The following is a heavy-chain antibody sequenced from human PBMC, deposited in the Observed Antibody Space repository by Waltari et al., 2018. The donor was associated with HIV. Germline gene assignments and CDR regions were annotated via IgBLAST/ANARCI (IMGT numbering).Heavy chain of an antibody. D-gene: IGHD3-22*01. CDR3: ASRDSSAVGAFDI. V-gene: IGHV4-34*01. CDR1: GGSFSGYY. J-gene: IGHJ3*02. CDR2: INHSGST. Sequence: QVQLPQWGAGLLKPSETLSLTCAVYGGSFSGYYWSWIRQAPGKGLEWIGEINHSGSTNYNPSLKSRVTISVDTSKNQFSLKLSSVTAADTAVYYCASRDSSAVGAFDIWGQGTMVTVSS.